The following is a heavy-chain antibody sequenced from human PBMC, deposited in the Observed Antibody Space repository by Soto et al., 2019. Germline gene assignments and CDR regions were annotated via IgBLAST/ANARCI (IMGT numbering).Heavy chain of an antibody. CDR3: AGYSNRATGDFDT. D-gene: IGHD3-16*02. V-gene: IGHV3-23*01. CDR1: GFTFSSYA. CDR2: ISGSGGST. Sequence: PGGSLRVSCATCGFTFSSYAMRWGRQSPGKGLEWVSAISGSGGSTYYADSVKGRFTISRDNSKNTLYLQMNSLRAEDTAVYYCAGYSNRATGDFDTWGQDTMLTISS. J-gene: IGHJ4*01.